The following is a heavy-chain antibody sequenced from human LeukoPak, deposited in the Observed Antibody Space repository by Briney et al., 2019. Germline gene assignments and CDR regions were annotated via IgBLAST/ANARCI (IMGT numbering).Heavy chain of an antibody. CDR2: INPSGAYT. D-gene: IGHD1-26*01. CDR3: ARDNSVGDNAWWFDP. V-gene: IGHV1-46*01. Sequence: GASVKVSCKASGSTFSSYYMHWVRQAPGQGLEWMGMINPSGAYTNYAQKFQGRVTMTRDMSTSTDYMELSSLRSEDTAIYYCARDNSVGDNAWWFDPWGQGTLVTVSS. J-gene: IGHJ5*02. CDR1: GSTFSSYY.